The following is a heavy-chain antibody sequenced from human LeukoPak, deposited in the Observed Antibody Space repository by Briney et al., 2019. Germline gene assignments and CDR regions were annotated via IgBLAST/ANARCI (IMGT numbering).Heavy chain of an antibody. D-gene: IGHD3-10*01. J-gene: IGHJ5*02. CDR2: ISAFRWKK. CDR1: GYTFTSYG. V-gene: IGHV1-18*01. CDR3: AREQPITMVRGVIIEAKWFDP. Sequence: ASVKVSCKASGYTFTSYGISWVRQAPGQGLEWMGWISAFRWKKNYAQKLQGGVTMTTDTSTSTAYMELRSLRSDDTAVYYCAREQPITMVRGVIIEAKWFDPWGQGTLVAVSS.